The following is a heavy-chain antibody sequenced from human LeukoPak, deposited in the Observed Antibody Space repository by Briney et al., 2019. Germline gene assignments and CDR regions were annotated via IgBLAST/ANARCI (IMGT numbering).Heavy chain of an antibody. CDR2: INHSGST. CDR1: GGSFSGCY. Sequence: SETLSLTCAVYGGSFSGCYWSWIRQPPGKGLEWIGEINHSGSTNYNPSLKSRVTISVDTSKNQFSLKLSSVTAADTAVYYCARGYNSAVVRGRAEYFQHWGQGTLVTVSS. V-gene: IGHV4-34*01. CDR3: ARGYNSAVVRGRAEYFQH. J-gene: IGHJ1*01. D-gene: IGHD4-23*01.